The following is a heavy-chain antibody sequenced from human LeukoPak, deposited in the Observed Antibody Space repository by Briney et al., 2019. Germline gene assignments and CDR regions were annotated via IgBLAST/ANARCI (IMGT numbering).Heavy chain of an antibody. D-gene: IGHD1-14*01. V-gene: IGHV3-66*03. CDR2: IYNSGDT. J-gene: IGHJ4*02. Sequence: GGSLRLSCVVSGFSVSSNFMNWVRQAPGKGLEWVSVIYNSGDTYYADSVKGRFTISRGNSKNTLYLQMNSLRVEDTAVYYCARDLNREDFDYWGQGTLVAVSS. CDR3: ARDLNREDFDY. CDR1: GFSVSSNF.